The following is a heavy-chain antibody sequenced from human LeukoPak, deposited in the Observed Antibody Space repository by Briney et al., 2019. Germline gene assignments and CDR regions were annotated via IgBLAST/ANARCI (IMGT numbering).Heavy chain of an antibody. D-gene: IGHD3-22*01. CDR3: ARENYYDSSGNDAFDV. CDR2: IKKDGSEK. Sequence: GGSLRLSCTVSGFTFSTYWMTWVRQAPGKGLEWVAYIKKDGSEKYYVDSVKGRFTITRDNAKKALYLEMNSLRVEDTALYYCARENYYDSSGNDAFDVWGQGTMVTVSS. CDR1: GFTFSTYW. V-gene: IGHV3-7*04. J-gene: IGHJ3*01.